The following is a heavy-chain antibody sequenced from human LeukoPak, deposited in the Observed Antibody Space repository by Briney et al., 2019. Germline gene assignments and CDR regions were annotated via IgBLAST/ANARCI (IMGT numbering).Heavy chain of an antibody. V-gene: IGHV3-23*01. CDR1: GFTFSSSA. J-gene: IGHJ4*01. D-gene: IGHD5-24*01. Sequence: GGSLRLSCAASGFTFSSSAMSWVRQAPGKGLEWVSSISGSGSGGSTYYADSVKGRFTISRDNSKNTLYLQMNSLRAEDTAVYYCAKSGYNRFDYWGHGTLVTVSS. CDR3: AKSGYNRFDY. CDR2: ISGSGSGGST.